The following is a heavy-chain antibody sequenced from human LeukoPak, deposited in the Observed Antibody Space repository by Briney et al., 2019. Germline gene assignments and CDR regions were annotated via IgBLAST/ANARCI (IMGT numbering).Heavy chain of an antibody. CDR1: GGSFSGYF. Sequence: SETLSLTGAVYGGSFSGYFWGWIRQPPGKRLEWIGGINHSGSTNYNPSLKSRVTISVDTSKNQFSLKLSSVTAADTAVYYCARGRVSTSSGSYYSPFDYWGQGTPVTVSS. CDR3: ARGRVSTSSGSYYSPFDY. V-gene: IGHV4-34*01. J-gene: IGHJ4*02. CDR2: INHSGST. D-gene: IGHD3-10*01.